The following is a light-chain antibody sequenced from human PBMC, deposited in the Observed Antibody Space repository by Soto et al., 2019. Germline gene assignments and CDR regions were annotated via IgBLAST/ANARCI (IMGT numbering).Light chain of an antibody. J-gene: IGLJ2*01. V-gene: IGLV2-14*01. CDR3: SSYTSSSTVV. CDR1: SSDVGGYNY. Sequence: QSALTQPASVSGSPGQSSTISCTGTSSDVGGYNYVSWYQQHPGKAPKLMIYDVSNRPSGVSNHFSGSKSGNTASLTISGLQAEDEADYYCSSYTSSSTVVFGGGTKLTVL. CDR2: DVS.